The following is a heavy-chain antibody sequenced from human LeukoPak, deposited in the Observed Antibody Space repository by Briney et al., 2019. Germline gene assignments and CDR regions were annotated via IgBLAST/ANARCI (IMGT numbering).Heavy chain of an antibody. Sequence: SETLSLTCSVSGGSVSSSDSYWGWIRQPPGKGLEWIGSIYHSGSTYYNPSLKSRVTISVDTSKNQFSLKLSSVTAADTAVYYCARVVSLWGQGTLVTVSS. CDR3: ARVVSL. V-gene: IGHV4-39*07. D-gene: IGHD3-16*02. CDR2: IYHSGST. J-gene: IGHJ4*02. CDR1: GGSVSSSDSY.